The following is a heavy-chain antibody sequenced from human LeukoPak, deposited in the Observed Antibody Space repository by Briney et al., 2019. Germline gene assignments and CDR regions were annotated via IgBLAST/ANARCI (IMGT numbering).Heavy chain of an antibody. CDR1: GFTVYTNS. CDR2: IYTGGTT. V-gene: IGHV3-53*01. D-gene: IGHD6-19*01. CDR3: AGSPAFYDGAVVKYYFDY. J-gene: IGHJ4*02. Sequence: GGSLRLSCAVSGFTVYTNSMSWVRQVPGKGLEWVSVIYTGGTTHYADSVKGRFTISRDNSKNTLYLEMNSLRAEDAAVYFCAGSPAFYDGAVVKYYFDYWGQGTLVTVSS.